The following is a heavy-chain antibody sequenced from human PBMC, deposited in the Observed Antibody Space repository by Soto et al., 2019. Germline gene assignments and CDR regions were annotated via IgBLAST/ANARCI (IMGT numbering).Heavy chain of an antibody. CDR1: GFSFGDYG. CDR3: VKDGLTSVFGLVHDGSDI. D-gene: IGHD3-3*01. CDR2: ISGNSGNI. Sequence: EVQLVESGGGLGQPGRSLRLSWVASGFSFGDYGMHWVRQAPGRGPEWGSGISGNSGNIGYAETVKGRFTISRDNAKNSLYLQMNSLIAQDTALYYCVKDGLTSVFGLVHDGSDIWGHGTMVTVSS. V-gene: IGHV3-9*01. J-gene: IGHJ3*02.